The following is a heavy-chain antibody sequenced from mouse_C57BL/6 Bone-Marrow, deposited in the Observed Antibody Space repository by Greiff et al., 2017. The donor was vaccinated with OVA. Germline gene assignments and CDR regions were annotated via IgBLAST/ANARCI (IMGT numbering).Heavy chain of an antibody. J-gene: IGHJ2*01. CDR3: ARSRDYDYAPCDY. CDR2: IDPSDSYT. V-gene: IGHV1-69*01. CDR1: GYTFTSYW. Sequence: QVQLQQPGAELVMPGASVKLSCKASGYTFTSYWMHWVKQRPGQGLEWSGEIDPSDSYTNSNQKVKGKSTLTVAKSSSTAYMQLSSLTSEDSAVYYCARSRDYDYAPCDYWGQGTTLTVSS. D-gene: IGHD2-4*01.